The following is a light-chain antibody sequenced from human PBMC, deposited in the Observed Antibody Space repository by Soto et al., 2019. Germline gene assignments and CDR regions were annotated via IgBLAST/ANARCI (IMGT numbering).Light chain of an antibody. CDR1: QSISSW. J-gene: IGKJ4*01. CDR2: KAS. V-gene: IGKV1-5*03. CDR3: QHYNSYPLT. Sequence: DIQMTQSPSTLSASVGDRVTVTCRASQSISSWLAWYQQKPGKAPNLLIYKASSLESGVPSRCSGSGSGTEFTLTISILHPDDVANYYCQHYNSYPLTFGGGTKVEIK.